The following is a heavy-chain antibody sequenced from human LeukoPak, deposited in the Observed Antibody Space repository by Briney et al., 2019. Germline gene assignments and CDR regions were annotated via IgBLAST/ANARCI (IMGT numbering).Heavy chain of an antibody. CDR2: IHHSGSA. J-gene: IGHJ4*02. D-gene: IGHD3-3*01. V-gene: IGHV4-38-2*02. CDR3: ARGGGSYYDFWSALEY. CDR1: GYSITSGYY. Sequence: PSETLFLTCTVSGYSITSGYYWGWIRQPPGKGLEWIGSIHHSGSAYYNPSLKSRVTISVDTSKNQFSLRLSSVTAADTAVYYCARGGGSYYDFWSALEYWGQGTLVTVSS.